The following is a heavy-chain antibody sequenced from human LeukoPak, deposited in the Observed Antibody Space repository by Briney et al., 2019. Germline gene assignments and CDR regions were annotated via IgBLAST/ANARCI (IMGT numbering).Heavy chain of an antibody. D-gene: IGHD3-10*01. CDR1: GGTFSSYA. Sequence: SVKVSCKASGGTFSSYAISWVRQAPGQGLEWMGGIIPIFGTANYAQKFQGGVTITADESTSTAYMELSSLRSEDTAVYYCARDSTTMVRGVNYYYGMDVWGKGTTVTVSS. V-gene: IGHV1-69*13. CDR3: ARDSTTMVRGVNYYYGMDV. CDR2: IIPIFGTA. J-gene: IGHJ6*04.